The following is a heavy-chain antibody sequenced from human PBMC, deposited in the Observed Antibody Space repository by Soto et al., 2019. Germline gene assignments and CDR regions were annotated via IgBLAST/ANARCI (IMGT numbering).Heavy chain of an antibody. CDR2: IYTSGST. V-gene: IGHV4-4*07. Sequence: SETLSLTCTVSGGSISSYYWSWIRQPAGKGLEWIGRIYTSGSTNYNPSLKSRVTMSVDTSKNQFSLKLSSVTAADTAVYYCAREDIVVVPAAIQPRFDPWGQGTLVTVSS. D-gene: IGHD2-2*02. J-gene: IGHJ5*02. CDR1: GGSISSYY. CDR3: AREDIVVVPAAIQPRFDP.